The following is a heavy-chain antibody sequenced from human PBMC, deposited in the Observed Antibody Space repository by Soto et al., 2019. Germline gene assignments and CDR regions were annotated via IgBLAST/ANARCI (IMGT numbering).Heavy chain of an antibody. V-gene: IGHV3-74*01. J-gene: IGHJ5*02. CDR2: INSDGSST. CDR3: ARDVQVDFWSGSNWFDP. D-gene: IGHD3-3*01. CDR1: GFTFSSYW. Sequence: PGGSLRLSCAASGFTFSSYWMHWVRQAPGKGLVWVSRINSDGSSTSYADSVKGRFTISRDNAKNTLYLQMNSLRAEDTAVYYCARDVQVDFWSGSNWFDPWGQGTLVTVSS.